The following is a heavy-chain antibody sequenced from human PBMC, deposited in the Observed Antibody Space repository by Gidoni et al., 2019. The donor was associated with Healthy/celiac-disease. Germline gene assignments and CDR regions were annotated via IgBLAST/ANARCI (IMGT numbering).Heavy chain of an antibody. CDR1: GGSISSGGYY. Sequence: QVQLQESGPGLVKPSQTLSLPCTVSGGSISSGGYYWSWIRQHPGKGLEWIGYIYYSGSTYYNPSLKSRVTISVDTSKNQFSLKLSSVTAADTAVYYCARPPPTYGDYVNNWYFDLWGRGTLVTVSS. V-gene: IGHV4-31*03. CDR3: ARPPPTYGDYVNNWYFDL. D-gene: IGHD4-17*01. CDR2: IYYSGST. J-gene: IGHJ2*01.